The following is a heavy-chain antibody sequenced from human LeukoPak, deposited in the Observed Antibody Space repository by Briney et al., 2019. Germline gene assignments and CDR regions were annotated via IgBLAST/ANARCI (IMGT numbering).Heavy chain of an antibody. Sequence: SETLSLTCTVSNGSMISYYWSWLRQPPGKGLEWMGYIYYGGSTNYNPSLKSRVTILVDTSKNQFSLKLSSVTAADTAVYYCAREGAGSYGFRYIDVWGKGTPVTVSS. CDR1: NGSMISYY. CDR3: AREGAGSYGFRYIDV. CDR2: IYYGGST. V-gene: IGHV4-59*01. J-gene: IGHJ6*03. D-gene: IGHD5-18*01.